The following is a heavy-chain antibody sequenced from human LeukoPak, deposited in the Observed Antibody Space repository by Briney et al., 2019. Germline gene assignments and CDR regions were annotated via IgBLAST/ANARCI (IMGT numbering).Heavy chain of an antibody. V-gene: IGHV3-30*18. D-gene: IGHD3-10*01. J-gene: IGHJ6*02. Sequence: GRSLRLSCAASGFTFSSYGMHWVRQAPGKGLEWVAVISYDGSNKYYADSVKGRFTISRDNSKNALYLQMNSLRAEDTAVYYCAKDPSYGSGRDVWGQGTTVTVSS. CDR3: AKDPSYGSGRDV. CDR2: ISYDGSNK. CDR1: GFTFSSYG.